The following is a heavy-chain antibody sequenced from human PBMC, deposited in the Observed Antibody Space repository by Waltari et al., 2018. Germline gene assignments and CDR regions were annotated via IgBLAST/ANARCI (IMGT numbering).Heavy chain of an antibody. V-gene: IGHV4-39*01. CDR2: VYGGGGP. Sequence: QLQLQESGPRLLKPSETLSLTCTVSGGSVSSSSHSWGWIRQPPGRDLERIATVYGGGGPYYNVPTRSRFTISLDTSKNQFYLDLTSVTAADTAVYYCAGLARISDNWERSYWFDPWGQGTLVTVSS. D-gene: IGHD1-1*01. CDR3: AGLARISDNWERSYWFDP. J-gene: IGHJ5*02. CDR1: GGSVSSSSHS.